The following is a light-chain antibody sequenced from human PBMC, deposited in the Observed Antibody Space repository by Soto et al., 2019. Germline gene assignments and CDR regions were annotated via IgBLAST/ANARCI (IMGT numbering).Light chain of an antibody. Sequence: DIEMTQSPDSLAVSLGERATINCKSSQSIVYNSNNRNYLAWYQQKPGQPPKLLISWASTRESGVPDRFSGSGSGTHFTLTISSLQAEDVASYYCQQYYNTPYTFGQGTKVEI. CDR3: QQYYNTPYT. J-gene: IGKJ2*01. V-gene: IGKV4-1*01. CDR1: QSIVYNSNNRNY. CDR2: WAS.